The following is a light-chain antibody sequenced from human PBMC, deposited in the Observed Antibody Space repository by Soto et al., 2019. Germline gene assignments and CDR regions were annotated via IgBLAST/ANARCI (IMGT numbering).Light chain of an antibody. CDR1: SSDVGGYNY. V-gene: IGLV2-14*01. Sequence: QSALTQPASGSGSPGQSITISCTGTSSDVGGYNYVSWYQQHPGKAPKLMIYDVSNRPSGVSNRFSGSKSGNTASPTISGLQAEDEADYYCSSYTSSSTVVFGGGTKLTVL. CDR3: SSYTSSSTVV. CDR2: DVS. J-gene: IGLJ2*01.